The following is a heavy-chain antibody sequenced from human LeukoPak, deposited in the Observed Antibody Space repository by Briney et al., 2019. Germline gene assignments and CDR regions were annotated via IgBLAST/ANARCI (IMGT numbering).Heavy chain of an antibody. V-gene: IGHV4-30-4*08. Sequence: SQTLSLTCTVSGGSISSGDYYWSWIRQPPGKGLEWIGYIYYSGSTYYNPSLKSRVTISVDTSKNQFSLKLSSETAADTAVYYCARGHYGSGSYYSRGGYFDYWGQGTLVTVSS. CDR3: ARGHYGSGSYYSRGGYFDY. CDR1: GGSISSGDYY. CDR2: IYYSGST. J-gene: IGHJ4*02. D-gene: IGHD3-10*01.